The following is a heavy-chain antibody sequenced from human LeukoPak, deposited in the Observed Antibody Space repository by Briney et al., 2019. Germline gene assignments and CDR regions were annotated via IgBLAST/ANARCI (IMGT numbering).Heavy chain of an antibody. J-gene: IGHJ4*02. CDR2: ISAYNGNT. D-gene: IGHD6-13*01. CDR1: GYTFTSYG. V-gene: IGHV1-18*01. Sequence: GASVKVSCKASGYTFTSYGISWVRQAPGQGLEWMGWISAYNGNTNYAQKLQGRVTMTTDTSTSTAYMELRSLRSDDTAVYYCARDRGIAAAGTIFDYWGQGTLVTVSS. CDR3: ARDRGIAAAGTIFDY.